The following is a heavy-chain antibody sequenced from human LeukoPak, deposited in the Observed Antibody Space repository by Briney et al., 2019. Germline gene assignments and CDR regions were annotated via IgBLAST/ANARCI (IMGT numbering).Heavy chain of an antibody. CDR1: GFTFSGYA. D-gene: IGHD3-22*01. CDR3: AKDGLYYDGSAHVYYFDY. V-gene: IGHV3-23*01. CDR2: ITGSGDYT. Sequence: PGGSLRLSCAASGFTFSGYAMTWVRQAPGKGLECVSSITGSGDYTYYIDSVKGRFTISRDNSKNILYLQMNSLRGEDTALYYCAKDGLYYDGSAHVYYFDYWGQGTLVAVSS. J-gene: IGHJ4*02.